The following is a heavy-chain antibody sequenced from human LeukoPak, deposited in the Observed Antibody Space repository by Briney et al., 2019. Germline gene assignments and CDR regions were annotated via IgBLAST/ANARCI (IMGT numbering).Heavy chain of an antibody. D-gene: IGHD1-1*01. CDR1: GYTSTSYY. J-gene: IGHJ4*02. CDR2: INPNNGGT. Sequence: ASVKVSCKTSGYTSTSYYIHWARQAPGQGLECMGWINPNNGGTTYAQNFQGRVSMTRDTSISTAYMELSGLRSDDTAVYYCARSPSGQLDYWGRGTLVTVSS. CDR3: ARSPSGQLDY. V-gene: IGHV1-2*02.